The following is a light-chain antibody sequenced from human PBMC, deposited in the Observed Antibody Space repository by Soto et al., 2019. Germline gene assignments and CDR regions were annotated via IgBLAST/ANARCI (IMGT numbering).Light chain of an antibody. CDR2: DAS. CDR3: QHCDYLPI. V-gene: IGKV1-33*01. J-gene: IGKJ3*01. CDR1: HDITSS. Sequence: DIQMTQSPSSLSASVGDRVTITCQASHDITSSLNWYQHKPGRAPKLLISDASILEAGVPKRFSGSGSGTHFTFTISSLQPEDVATYYCQHCDYLPIFRPGPTVDF.